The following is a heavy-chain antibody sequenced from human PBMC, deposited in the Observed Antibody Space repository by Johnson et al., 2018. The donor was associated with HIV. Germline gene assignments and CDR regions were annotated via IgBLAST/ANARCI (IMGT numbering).Heavy chain of an antibody. J-gene: IGHJ3*02. CDR2: ISNSASAI. D-gene: IGHD3-3*01. Sequence: QVQLVESGGGLIQPGGSLRLSCAASGFIFSDYYLTWIRQAPGKGLEWISYISNSASAIYYADSVKGRFTISRDNAKTSLYLQMNSLRAEDTALYYCARGTIFGEVDAFDIWGQGTVVTISS. V-gene: IGHV3-11*01. CDR1: GFIFSDYY. CDR3: ARGTIFGEVDAFDI.